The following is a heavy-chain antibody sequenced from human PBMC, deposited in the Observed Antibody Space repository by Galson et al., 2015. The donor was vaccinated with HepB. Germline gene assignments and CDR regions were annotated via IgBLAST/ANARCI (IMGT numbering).Heavy chain of an antibody. CDR2: ISYDGSNK. CDR3: AREEDIVVVPAAFYYGMDV. J-gene: IGHJ6*02. CDR1: GFTFSSYA. V-gene: IGHV3-30-3*01. Sequence: SLRLSCAASGFTFSSYAMHWVRQAPGKGLEWVAVISYDGSNKYYADSVKGRFTISRDNSKNTLYLQMNSLRAEDTAVYYCAREEDIVVVPAAFYYGMDVWGQGTTVTVSS. D-gene: IGHD2-2*01.